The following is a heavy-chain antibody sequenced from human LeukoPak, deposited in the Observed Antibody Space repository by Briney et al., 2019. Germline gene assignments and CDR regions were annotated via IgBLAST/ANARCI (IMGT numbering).Heavy chain of an antibody. CDR1: GFTFSSYW. CDR3: ATEGSGSYYSYYYYMDV. CDR2: INSDGSST. V-gene: IGHV3-74*01. Sequence: GESLRLSCAASGFTFSSYWMHWVRQAPVKGLVWVSRINSDGSSTSYADSVKGRFTISRDNAKNTLYLQMNSLRAEDTAVYYCATEGSGSYYSYYYYMDVWGKGTTVTISS. D-gene: IGHD3-10*01. J-gene: IGHJ6*03.